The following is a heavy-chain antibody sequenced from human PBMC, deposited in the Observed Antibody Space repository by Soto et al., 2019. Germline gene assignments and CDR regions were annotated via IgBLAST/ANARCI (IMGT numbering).Heavy chain of an antibody. J-gene: IGHJ5*02. Sequence: QIQMVQSGGEVKMPGASLKVTCKASGYAFTSYGISWVRQAPGQGPEWLGWISTFDSDRNYAQRFLDRLTMSTDTSTSTAYMELRILRSYNTAVYYCVIDYLHYDAMTVSYSDCFDPWGQGTLVTVSS. CDR2: ISTFDSDR. V-gene: IGHV1-18*01. D-gene: IGHD3-9*01. CDR1: GYAFTSYG. CDR3: VIDYLHYDAMTVSYSDCFDP.